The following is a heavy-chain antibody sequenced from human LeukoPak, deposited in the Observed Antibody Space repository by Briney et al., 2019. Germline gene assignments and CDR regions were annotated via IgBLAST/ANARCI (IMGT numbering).Heavy chain of an antibody. D-gene: IGHD1-26*01. CDR1: GFTFNDHG. CDR3: ARDRSYGAFAS. Sequence: GGSLRLSCAASGFTFNDHGMNWVRQAPGKGLEWVSGITWNGGSTGYADSVKGRFTISRDNAKNSLYLQMSSLRAEDTALYYCARDRSYGAFASWGQGTLVTVSS. CDR2: ITWNGGST. J-gene: IGHJ4*02. V-gene: IGHV3-20*04.